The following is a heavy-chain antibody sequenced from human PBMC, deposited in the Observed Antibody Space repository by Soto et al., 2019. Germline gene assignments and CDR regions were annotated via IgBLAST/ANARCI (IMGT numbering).Heavy chain of an antibody. J-gene: IGHJ5*02. D-gene: IGHD6-6*01. CDR1: GGSISSYD. CDR2: IYYSGIT. Sequence: PSETLSLTCTVSGGSISSYDCSWIRQPPGKGLEWIGYIYYSGITNYNPSLKSRVTISVDTSKNQFSLKLSAVTAADKAVYYCARASSIAARARFDPWGQGTLVTVSS. CDR3: ARASSIAARARFDP. V-gene: IGHV4-59*01.